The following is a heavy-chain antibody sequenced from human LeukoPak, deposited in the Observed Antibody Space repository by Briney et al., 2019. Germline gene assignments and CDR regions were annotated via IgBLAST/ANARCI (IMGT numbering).Heavy chain of an antibody. V-gene: IGHV1-2*02. Sequence: ASVKVSCKASGYTFTGYYMHWVRQAPGQGLEWMGWINPNSGGTNYAQKFQGRVTMTRDTSISTAYMELSRLRSDDTAVYYCASHCSGPEYYYYYYGMDVWGQGTTVTVSS. D-gene: IGHD2-15*01. J-gene: IGHJ6*02. CDR3: ASHCSGPEYYYYYYGMDV. CDR1: GYTFTGYY. CDR2: INPNSGGT.